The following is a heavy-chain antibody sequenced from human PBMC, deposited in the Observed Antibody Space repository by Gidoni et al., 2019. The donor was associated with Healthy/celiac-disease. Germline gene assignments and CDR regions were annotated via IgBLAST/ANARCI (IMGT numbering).Heavy chain of an antibody. D-gene: IGHD3-22*01. CDR1: GYTFTSYY. J-gene: IGHJ3*02. V-gene: IGHV1-46*01. CDR3: ALYDSSGYRGFDI. CDR2: INPSGGST. Sequence: QVQLVQSGAEVKKPGASVKVSCKASGYTFTSYYMHWVRQAPGQGLEWMGIINPSGGSTSYAQKFQGRVTMTRDTSTSTVYMELSSLRSEDTAVYYCALYDSSGYRGFDIWGQGTMVTVSS.